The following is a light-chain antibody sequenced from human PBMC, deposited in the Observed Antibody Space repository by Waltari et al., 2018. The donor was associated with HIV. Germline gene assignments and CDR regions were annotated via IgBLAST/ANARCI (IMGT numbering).Light chain of an antibody. Sequence: QSALTQPASVSGSPGQSITISSTGTSSDVGGYNYVSWYQQHPVKAPKLMIYDVSNRPSGVSNRFSGSKSGNTASLTISGLQAEDEADYYCSSYTSSSTRVFGTGTKVTVL. CDR3: SSYTSSSTRV. J-gene: IGLJ1*01. CDR1: SSDVGGYNY. V-gene: IGLV2-14*01. CDR2: DVS.